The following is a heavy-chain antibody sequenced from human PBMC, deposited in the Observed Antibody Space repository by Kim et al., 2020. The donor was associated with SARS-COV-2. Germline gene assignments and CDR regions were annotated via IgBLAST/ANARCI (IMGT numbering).Heavy chain of an antibody. Sequence: SHKYYAAPVEGRFTIYSANSKNMVYLQMNSLRAEDTAVYYCANFEYWGQGTLVTVSS. V-gene: IGHV3-33*06. CDR2: SHK. J-gene: IGHJ4*02. CDR3: ANFEY.